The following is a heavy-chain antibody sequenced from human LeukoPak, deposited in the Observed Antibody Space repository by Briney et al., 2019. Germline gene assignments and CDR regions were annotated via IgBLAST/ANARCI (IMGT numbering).Heavy chain of an antibody. Sequence: PSETLSLTCTVSGGSISSYYWSWIRQPPGKGLEWIGYIYYSGSTNHNPSLKSRVSISVDTSKNQFSLKLRSVTAADTAVYYCARVGRWLQFPVLDYWGQGTLVTVSS. V-gene: IGHV4-59*01. CDR1: GGSISSYY. J-gene: IGHJ4*02. D-gene: IGHD5-24*01. CDR3: ARVGRWLQFPVLDY. CDR2: IYYSGST.